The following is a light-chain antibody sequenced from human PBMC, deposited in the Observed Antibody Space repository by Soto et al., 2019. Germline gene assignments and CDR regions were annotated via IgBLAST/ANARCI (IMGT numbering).Light chain of an antibody. Sequence: DIVMTQSPAILSVYEGERATLSCRASRSVYRKLACYQHKPVQAPRLLIYGASSRATGIPYRFSGSGSGTDFTLTTSSLEPEDFAVYYCQQYGSSHQMTFGQGTKVDIK. CDR2: GAS. CDR3: QQYGSSHQMT. V-gene: IGKV3-20*01. CDR1: RSVYRK. J-gene: IGKJ1*01.